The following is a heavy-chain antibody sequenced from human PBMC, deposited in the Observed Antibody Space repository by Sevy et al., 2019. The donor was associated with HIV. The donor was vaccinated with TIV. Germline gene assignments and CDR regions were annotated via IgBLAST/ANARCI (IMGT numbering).Heavy chain of an antibody. D-gene: IGHD3-22*01. CDR1: GFTFSSYA. V-gene: IGHV3-23*01. J-gene: IGHJ3*02. Sequence: GVSLRLSCAASGFTFSSYAMSWVRQAPGKGLEWVSAISGSGGSTYYADSVKGRFTISRDNSKNMLYLQMNSLRAEDTAVYYWAKATYYYDSSVKGAFDIWGQGTMVTVSS. CDR3: AKATYYYDSSVKGAFDI. CDR2: ISGSGGST.